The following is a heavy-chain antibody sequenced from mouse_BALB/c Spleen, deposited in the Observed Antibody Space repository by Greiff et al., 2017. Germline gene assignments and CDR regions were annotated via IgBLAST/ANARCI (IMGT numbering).Heavy chain of an antibody. CDR2: ISDGGSYT. Sequence: DVKLVESGGGLVKPGGSLKLSCAASGFTFSDYYMYWVRQTPEKRLEWVATISDGGSYTYYPDSVKGRFTISRDNAKNNLYLQMSSLKSEDTAMYYCARDYYGSSYFDYGGQGTTRTVSS. J-gene: IGHJ2*01. CDR3: ARDYYGSSYFDY. D-gene: IGHD1-1*01. CDR1: GFTFSDYY. V-gene: IGHV5-4*02.